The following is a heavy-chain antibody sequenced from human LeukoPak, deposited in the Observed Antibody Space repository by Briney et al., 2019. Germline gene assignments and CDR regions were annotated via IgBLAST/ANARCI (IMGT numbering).Heavy chain of an antibody. Sequence: GASVKASCKASGYTFTSYGISWVRQASGQGLEWIGWISAYNGNTNYAQKLQGRVTMTTDTSTSTAYMELRSLRSDDTAVYYCARAQRYYYDSSGPSRIFDYWGQGTLVTVSS. D-gene: IGHD3-22*01. V-gene: IGHV1-18*01. J-gene: IGHJ4*02. CDR1: GYTFTSYG. CDR3: ARAQRYYYDSSGPSRIFDY. CDR2: ISAYNGNT.